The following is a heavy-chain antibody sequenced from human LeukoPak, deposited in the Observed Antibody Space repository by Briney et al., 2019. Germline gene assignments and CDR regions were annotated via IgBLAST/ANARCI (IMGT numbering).Heavy chain of an antibody. V-gene: IGHV3-30*18. CDR2: ISYDGSNK. J-gene: IGHJ4*02. CDR3: AKFSSNFDY. D-gene: IGHD6-13*01. CDR1: GFTFSSYG. Sequence: GGSLRLSCAASGFTFSSYGMHWVRQAPGKGLEWVAVISYDGSNKYYADSVKGRFTISRDNSKNTLYLQMNGLRAEDTAVYYCAKFSSNFDYWGQGTLVTVSS.